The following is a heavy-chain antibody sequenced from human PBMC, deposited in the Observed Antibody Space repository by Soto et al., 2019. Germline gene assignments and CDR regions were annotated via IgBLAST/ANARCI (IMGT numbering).Heavy chain of an antibody. CDR3: ATAAYSSDGMY. CDR1: GFTFSGSW. Sequence: EVQLVESGGGLVQPGGSLRLSCAASGFTFSGSWMHWVRQAPGKGLLWVSRINSGGSIINYADSVKGRFTISRDDAKNILYLQMNSLRAEDTAVYYCATAAYSSDGMYWGKGTLVTVSS. D-gene: IGHD6-19*01. V-gene: IGHV3-74*01. J-gene: IGHJ4*02. CDR2: INSGGSII.